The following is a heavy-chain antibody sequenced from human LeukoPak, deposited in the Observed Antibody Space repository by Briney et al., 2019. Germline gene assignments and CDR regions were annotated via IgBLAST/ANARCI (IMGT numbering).Heavy chain of an antibody. Sequence: SETLSLTCTVSGGSISSHYWSWIRQPPGKGLEWIGYIYTSGSTNYNPSLKSRATISVDTSKNQFSLKLSSVTAADTAVYYCARHLAAAASFDPWGQGTLVTVSS. D-gene: IGHD6-13*01. CDR1: GGSISSHY. CDR3: ARHLAAAASFDP. J-gene: IGHJ5*02. V-gene: IGHV4-4*09. CDR2: IYTSGST.